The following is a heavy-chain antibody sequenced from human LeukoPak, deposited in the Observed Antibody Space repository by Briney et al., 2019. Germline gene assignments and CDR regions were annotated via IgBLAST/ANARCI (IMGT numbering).Heavy chain of an antibody. CDR1: GASFSDRY. V-gene: IGHV4-34*01. J-gene: IGHJ5*02. CDR2: IDQSRST. D-gene: IGHD1-1*01. Sequence: SETLSLTCAVYGASFSDRYWTWIRQPPGKGLEWIGEIDQSRSTKCNPSLKGRVAISLDTSKNQFSLDLTSVTAADTAIYYCAASSQLGSYNWFDPWGQGTPVTVSS. CDR3: AASSQLGSYNWFDP.